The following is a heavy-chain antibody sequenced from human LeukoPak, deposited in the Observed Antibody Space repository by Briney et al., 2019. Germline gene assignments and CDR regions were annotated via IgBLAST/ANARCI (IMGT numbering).Heavy chain of an antibody. CDR1: GFTFSSYT. CDR2: ISSSSSFI. Sequence: PGGSLRLSCAASGFTFSSYTMNWVRQAPGKGLEWVSSISSSSSFIYYADSLKGRFTISRDNAKNSLYLQMNSLRAEDTAVYYCAKRYCSGGSCYQFDYWGQGTLVTVSS. V-gene: IGHV3-21*01. J-gene: IGHJ4*02. CDR3: AKRYCSGGSCYQFDY. D-gene: IGHD2-15*01.